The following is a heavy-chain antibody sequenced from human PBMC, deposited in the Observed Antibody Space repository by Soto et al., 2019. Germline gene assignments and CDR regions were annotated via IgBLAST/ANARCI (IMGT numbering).Heavy chain of an antibody. CDR1: GYSFNTYW. J-gene: IGHJ4*02. V-gene: IGHV5-51*01. CDR3: ERLGTSSGWSNDY. CDR2: IYPGDSDT. Sequence: PGESLKISCKGSGYSFNTYWIGWVRQMPGKGLEWMGSIYPGDSDTRDSPAFQGQVTFSADKSISTVYLQWSSLKASDTAMYYCERLGTSSGWSNDYWGQGTLVTVSS. D-gene: IGHD6-19*01.